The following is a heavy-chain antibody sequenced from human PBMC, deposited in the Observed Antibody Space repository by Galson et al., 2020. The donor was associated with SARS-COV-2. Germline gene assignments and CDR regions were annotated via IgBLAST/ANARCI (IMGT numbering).Heavy chain of an antibody. J-gene: IGHJ6*02. CDR3: ATALVVHGSGTKTPRYYYYYGMDV. Sequence: ASVKVSCKVSGYTLTELSMHWVRQAPGKGLEWMGGFDPEDGETIYAQKFQGRVTMTEDTSTDTAYMELSSLRSEDTAVYYCATALVVHGSGTKTPRYYYYYGMDVWGQGTTVTVSS. V-gene: IGHV1-24*01. D-gene: IGHD3-10*01. CDR1: GYTLTELS. CDR2: FDPEDGET.